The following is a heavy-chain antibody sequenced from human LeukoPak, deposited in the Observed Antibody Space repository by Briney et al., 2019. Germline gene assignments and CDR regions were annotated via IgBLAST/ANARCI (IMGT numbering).Heavy chain of an antibody. Sequence: GGSLRLSCAASGFTFSSYAMSWVRQAPGKGLEWVSAISGSGGSTYYADSVKGRFTISRDNSKNTLYLQMNSLRAEDTAVYYCAKDGSGYSYGSDYFDYWGQGTLVTVSS. CDR2: ISGSGGST. D-gene: IGHD5-18*01. CDR3: AKDGSGYSYGSDYFDY. J-gene: IGHJ4*02. CDR1: GFTFSSYA. V-gene: IGHV3-23*01.